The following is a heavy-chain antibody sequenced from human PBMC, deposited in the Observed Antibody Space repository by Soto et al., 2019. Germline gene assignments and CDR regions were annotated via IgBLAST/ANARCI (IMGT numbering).Heavy chain of an antibody. J-gene: IGHJ3*02. CDR2: IIPIFGTA. D-gene: IGHD3-10*01. CDR1: GGTFSIYA. CDR3: ARDKGKGYYYGSGSYYTRYAFDI. V-gene: IGHV1-69*13. Sequence: SVKVSCKASGGTFSIYAISLVRQAPGQGLEWMGGIIPIFGTANYAQKFQGRVTITADESTSTAYMELSSLRSEDTAVYYCARDKGKGYYYGSGSYYTRYAFDIWGQGTMVTVSS.